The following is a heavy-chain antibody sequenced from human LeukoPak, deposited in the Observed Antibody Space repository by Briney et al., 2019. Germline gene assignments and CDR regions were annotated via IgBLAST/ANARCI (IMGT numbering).Heavy chain of an antibody. D-gene: IGHD4-17*01. J-gene: IGHJ1*01. CDR2: IYYSGST. CDR3: ARMTTVTSQFQH. CDR1: GGSIRSYY. Sequence: PSETLSLTCTVSGGSIRSYYWSWIRQPPGKGLEWIGYIYYSGSTNYNPSLKSRVTISVDTSKNQFSLKLSSVTAADTAVYYCARMTTVTSQFQHWGQGTLVTVSS. V-gene: IGHV4-59*01.